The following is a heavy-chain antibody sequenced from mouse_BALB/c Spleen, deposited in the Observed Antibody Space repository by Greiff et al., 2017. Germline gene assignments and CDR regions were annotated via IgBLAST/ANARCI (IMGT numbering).Heavy chain of an antibody. Sequence: EVKLVESGGGLVKPGGSLKLSCAASGFTFSDYYMYWVRQTPEKRLEWVATISDGGSYTYYPDSVKGRFTISRDNAKNNLYLQMSSLKSEDTAMYYCARALGTGYYYAMDYWGQGTSVTVSS. CDR1: GFTFSDYY. CDR3: ARALGTGYYYAMDY. CDR2: ISDGGSYT. V-gene: IGHV5-4*02. D-gene: IGHD4-1*01. J-gene: IGHJ4*01.